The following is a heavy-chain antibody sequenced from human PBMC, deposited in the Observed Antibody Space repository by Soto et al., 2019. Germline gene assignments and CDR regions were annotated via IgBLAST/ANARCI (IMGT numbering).Heavy chain of an antibody. CDR2: IYPGDSDT. CDR3: ARRRAPWYSSGWYPYYDFDY. CDR1: GYSFTSYW. D-gene: IGHD6-19*01. V-gene: IGHV5-51*01. J-gene: IGHJ4*02. Sequence: PGESLKISCKGSGYSFTSYWIGWVRQMPGKGLEWMGIIYPGDSDTRYSPSFQGQVTISADKSISTAYLQWSSLKASDTAMYYCARRRAPWYSSGWYPYYDFDYWGQGTLVTVSS.